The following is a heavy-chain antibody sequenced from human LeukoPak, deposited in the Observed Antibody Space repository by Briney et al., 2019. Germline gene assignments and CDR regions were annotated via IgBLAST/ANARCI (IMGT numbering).Heavy chain of an antibody. CDR1: GFTFTVYS. Sequence: GGSLRLSCAASGFTFTVYSMTWVRQAPGKGLEWVSYISSSGSTIYYADSVKGRFTISRDNAKNSLYLQMNSLRAGDTAVYYCARTIEMATISYFDYWGQGTLVTVSS. V-gene: IGHV3-48*04. J-gene: IGHJ4*02. D-gene: IGHD5-24*01. CDR2: ISSSGSTI. CDR3: ARTIEMATISYFDY.